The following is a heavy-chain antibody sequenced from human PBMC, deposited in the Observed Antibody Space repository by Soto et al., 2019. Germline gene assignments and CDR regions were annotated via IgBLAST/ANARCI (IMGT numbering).Heavy chain of an antibody. CDR3: AHKGGRGAGMDV. CDR1: GFSVSTSVVG. D-gene: IGHD2-15*01. V-gene: IGHV2-5*02. Sequence: QITLKESGPTLVKPTQTLTLTCTFSGFSVSTSVVGVAWIRQPPGKALEWLALIYWDGDERYSPFLQSRVTITKDTSKNQVVLTMTNMDPVDTATYYCAHKGGRGAGMDVWGQGTTVTVSS. J-gene: IGHJ6*02. CDR2: IYWDGDE.